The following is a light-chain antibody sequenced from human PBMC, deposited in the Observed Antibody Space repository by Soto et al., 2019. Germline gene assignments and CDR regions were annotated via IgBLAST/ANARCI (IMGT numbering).Light chain of an antibody. CDR2: GIS. J-gene: IGKJ1*01. V-gene: IGKV3-20*01. CDR1: HTISSSY. Sequence: IVLTQSPGTLSLSPGERATLSCRASHTISSSYLAWYQQKPGQAPRLLMYGISRRATGIPDRFSGSGSGTDFTLTITRLEPEDFAGYYCQQYVTSSPRTFGQVTKVDIK. CDR3: QQYVTSSPRT.